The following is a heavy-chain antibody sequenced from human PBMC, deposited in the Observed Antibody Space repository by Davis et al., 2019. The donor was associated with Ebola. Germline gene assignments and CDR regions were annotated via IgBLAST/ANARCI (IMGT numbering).Heavy chain of an antibody. J-gene: IGHJ6*02. CDR1: GYTFTSYY. CDR2: INAGNGNT. V-gene: IGHV1-3*01. CDR3: ARDGLGVGGPYYYYGMDV. Sequence: ASVKVSCKASGYTFTSYYMHWVRQAPGQRLEWMGWINAGNGNTKYSQKFQGRVTITRDTSTSTAYMELRSLRSDDTAVYYCARDGLGVGGPYYYYGMDVWGQGTTVTVSS. D-gene: IGHD3-16*01.